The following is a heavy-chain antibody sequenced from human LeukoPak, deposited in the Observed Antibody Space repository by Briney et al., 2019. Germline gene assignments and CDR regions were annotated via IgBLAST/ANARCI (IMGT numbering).Heavy chain of an antibody. D-gene: IGHD3-22*01. V-gene: IGHV3-23*01. CDR2: ISGSGGST. CDR1: GFTFSSYA. CDR3: AKDKEPSYYYDSSGYYYSLDAFDI. Sequence: GGSLRLSCAASGFTFSSYAMSWVRQAPGKGLEWVSAISGSGGSTYYADSVKGRFTISRDNSKNTLYLQMNSLRAEDTAVYYCAKDKEPSYYYDSSGYYYSLDAFDIWGQGTMVTVSS. J-gene: IGHJ3*02.